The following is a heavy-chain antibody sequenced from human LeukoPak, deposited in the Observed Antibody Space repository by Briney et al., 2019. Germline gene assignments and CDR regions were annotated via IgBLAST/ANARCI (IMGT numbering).Heavy chain of an antibody. Sequence: SVKVSCKASGYTSTSYGISWVRQAPGQGLEWMGRIIPILGIANYAQKFQGRVTITADKSTSTAYMELSSLRSEDTAVYYCARAGGNSSGWYNWGQGTLVTVSS. CDR2: IIPILGIA. J-gene: IGHJ4*02. CDR1: GYTSTSYG. V-gene: IGHV1-69*04. CDR3: ARAGGNSSGWYN. D-gene: IGHD6-19*01.